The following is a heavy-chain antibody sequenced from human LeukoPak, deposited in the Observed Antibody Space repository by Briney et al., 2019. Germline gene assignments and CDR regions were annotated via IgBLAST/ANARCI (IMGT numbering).Heavy chain of an antibody. CDR1: GFTFSSYA. J-gene: IGHJ4*02. CDR2: ISYDGSNK. V-gene: IGHV3-30*04. Sequence: PGGSLRLSCAASGFTFSSYAMSWVRQAPGKGLEWVAVISYDGSNKYYADSVKGRFTISRDNSKNTLYLQMNSLRAEDTAVYYCARDRYYGSGGYDYWGQGTLVTVSS. D-gene: IGHD3-10*01. CDR3: ARDRYYGSGGYDY.